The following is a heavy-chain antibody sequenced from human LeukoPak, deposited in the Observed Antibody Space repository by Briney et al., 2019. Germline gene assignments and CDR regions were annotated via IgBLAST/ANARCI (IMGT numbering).Heavy chain of an antibody. Sequence: SETLSLTCTVSGGSISSYYWSWIRQPPGKGLEWIGYIYYSGSTNYNPSLKSRVTISVDTSKNQFSLKLSSVTAADTAVYYCARGRTVFPADYWGQGTLVTVSS. CDR3: ARGRTVFPADY. J-gene: IGHJ4*02. V-gene: IGHV4-59*01. CDR1: GGSISSYY. CDR2: IYYSGST. D-gene: IGHD2-21*01.